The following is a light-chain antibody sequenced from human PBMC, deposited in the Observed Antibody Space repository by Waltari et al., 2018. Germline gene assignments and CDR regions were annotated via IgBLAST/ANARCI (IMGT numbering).Light chain of an antibody. CDR2: ESS. CDR3: CSYAGSTTFYV. Sequence: QSALTQPASVSGSPGQSITISCTGTNSDVGSYNLVSWYQQHPGKAPKLMIYESSERPSGLSNRFSGSKSGNTASLTISGVQAEDEADYYCCSYAGSTTFYVFGTGTKVTVL. CDR1: NSDVGSYNL. J-gene: IGLJ1*01. V-gene: IGLV2-23*01.